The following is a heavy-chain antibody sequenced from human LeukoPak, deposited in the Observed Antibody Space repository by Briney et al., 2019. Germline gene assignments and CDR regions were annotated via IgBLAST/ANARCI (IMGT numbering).Heavy chain of an antibody. D-gene: IGHD5-18*01. CDR3: ARTLESYGHNYFDP. V-gene: IGHV5-51*01. CDR1: GYVFTTYW. Sequence: AESLKISCKGSGYVFTTYWIGWVRQMPGKGLGWMGIIYPADSDTRYSPSFQGQVTISADKSISTAYLQWSSLKASDTAMYYCARTLESYGHNYFDPWGQGTLVTVSS. CDR2: IYPADSDT. J-gene: IGHJ5*02.